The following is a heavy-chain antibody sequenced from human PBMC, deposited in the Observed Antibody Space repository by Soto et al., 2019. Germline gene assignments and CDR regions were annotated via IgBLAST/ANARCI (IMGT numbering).Heavy chain of an antibody. CDR1: GFTFSSYA. Sequence: PGGSLRLSCAASGFTFSSYAMSWVRQAPGKGLEWVSATSGSGGSTYYADSVKGRFTISRDNSKNTLYLQMNSLRAEDTAVYYCAKDPSRYYDSSGSDYWGQGTLVTVSS. CDR2: TSGSGGST. V-gene: IGHV3-23*01. D-gene: IGHD3-22*01. CDR3: AKDPSRYYDSSGSDY. J-gene: IGHJ4*02.